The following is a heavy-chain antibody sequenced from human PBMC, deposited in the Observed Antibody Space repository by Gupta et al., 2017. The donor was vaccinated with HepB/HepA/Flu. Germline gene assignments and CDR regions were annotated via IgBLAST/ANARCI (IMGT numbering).Heavy chain of an antibody. CDR2: ISSSSSYI. Sequence: EVQLVESGGGLVKPGGSLRLSCAASGFTFSSYSMNWVRQAPGKGLEWVSSISSSSSYIYYADSVKGRFTISRDNAKNSLYLQMNSLRAEDTAVYYCARDPGVAIFGVVIIHPPDYWGQGTLVTVSS. J-gene: IGHJ4*02. CDR3: ARDPGVAIFGVVIIHPPDY. V-gene: IGHV3-21*01. D-gene: IGHD3-3*01. CDR1: GFTFSSYS.